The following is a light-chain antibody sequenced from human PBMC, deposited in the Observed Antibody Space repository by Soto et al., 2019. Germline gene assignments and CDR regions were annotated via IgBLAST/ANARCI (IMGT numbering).Light chain of an antibody. J-gene: IGLJ1*01. CDR1: SNDVRAYNY. CDR3: CSYADNSDYV. CDR2: EFT. Sequence: QPVLTQPPSASGTLGQPVTISCTGTSNDVRAYNYVSWYQQHPRKAPKLMIYEFTRRPSGVPNRFSGSKSGNTASLNVSGLQAEDEADYYCCSYADNSDYVFGTGTKAHRP. V-gene: IGLV2-8*01.